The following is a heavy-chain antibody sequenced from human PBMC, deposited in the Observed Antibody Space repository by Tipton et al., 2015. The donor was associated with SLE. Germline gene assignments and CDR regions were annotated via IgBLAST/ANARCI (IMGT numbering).Heavy chain of an antibody. CDR3: AREIAYGAFDI. CDR2: IYYSGST. V-gene: IGHV4-59*01. D-gene: IGHD2-21*01. J-gene: IGHJ3*02. CDR1: GGSISSYY. Sequence: TLSLTCTVSGGSISSYYWSCIRQPPGKGLEWIGYIYYSGSTNYNPSLKSRVTISVDTSKNQFSLKLSSVTAADTAVYYCAREIAYGAFDIWGQGTMVTVSS.